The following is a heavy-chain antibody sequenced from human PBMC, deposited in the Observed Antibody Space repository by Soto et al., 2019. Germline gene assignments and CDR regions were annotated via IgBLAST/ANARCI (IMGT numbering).Heavy chain of an antibody. V-gene: IGHV5-51*01. CDR3: VRHGGVEYGDYTYVYGMDV. J-gene: IGHJ6*02. CDR2: IYPGDSET. CDR1: GYIFTMYR. D-gene: IGHD4-17*01. Sequence: PGESLKISCKGSGYIFTMYRIGWVRQMPGKGLEWMGIIYPGDSETRYSPSFQGQVTISVDKSISTTYLQWGSLKASDTATYYCVRHGGVEYGDYTYVYGMDVWGQGTTVTVSS.